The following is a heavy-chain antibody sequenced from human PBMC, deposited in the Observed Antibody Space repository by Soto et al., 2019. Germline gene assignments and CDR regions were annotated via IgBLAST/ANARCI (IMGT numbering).Heavy chain of an antibody. J-gene: IGHJ6*02. Sequence: GGSLRLSCAASGFTASSNYMSWVRQAPGKGLEWVSVIYSGGSTYYADSVRGRFTISRDNSKNTLYLQMKSLRAEDTAVYYCARDPTATRHGMDVWGQGTTVTVSS. CDR3: ARDPTATRHGMDV. CDR2: IYSGGST. V-gene: IGHV3-53*01. CDR1: GFTASSNY. D-gene: IGHD1-26*01.